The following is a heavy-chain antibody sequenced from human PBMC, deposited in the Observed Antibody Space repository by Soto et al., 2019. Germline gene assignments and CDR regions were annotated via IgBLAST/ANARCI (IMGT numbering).Heavy chain of an antibody. D-gene: IGHD2-15*01. J-gene: IGHJ6*03. CDR2: INSDGSST. CDR1: GFTFSSYW. V-gene: IGHV3-74*01. CDR3: ARTYCSGGSCYSVSDYYYYYYMDV. Sequence: GGSLRLSCAASGFTFSSYWMHWVRQAPGKGLVWVSRINSDGSSTSYADSVKGRFTISRDNAKNTLYLQMNSLRAEDTAVYYCARTYCSGGSCYSVSDYYYYYYMDVWGKGTTVTV.